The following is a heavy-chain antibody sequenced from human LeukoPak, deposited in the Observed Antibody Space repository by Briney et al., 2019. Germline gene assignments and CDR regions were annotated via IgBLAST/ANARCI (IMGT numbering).Heavy chain of an antibody. CDR2: ISSSSSYI. D-gene: IGHD6-13*01. CDR1: GFTFSSYS. J-gene: IGHJ4*02. Sequence: PGGSLRLSCAASGFTFSSYSMNWVRQAPGKGLEWVSSISSSSSYIYYADSVKGRFTISRDNSKNTLYLQMNSLRAEDTAVYYCARVSQQLAPFDYWGQGTLVTVSS. CDR3: ARVSQQLAPFDY. V-gene: IGHV3-21*01.